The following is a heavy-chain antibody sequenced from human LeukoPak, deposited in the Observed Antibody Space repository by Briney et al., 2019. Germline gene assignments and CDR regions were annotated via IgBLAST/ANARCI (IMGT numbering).Heavy chain of an antibody. V-gene: IGHV3-30*02. CDR2: IRYDGSNK. D-gene: IGHD2-2*02. Sequence: PGGSLRLSCAASGFTFSSYGMHWVRQAPGKGLEWVAFIRYDGSNKYYADSVKGRFTISRDNSKNTLYLQMNSLRAEDTAVYYCAKAYLDIVVVPAAIGGWGQGPWSPSPQ. J-gene: IGHJ1*01. CDR1: GFTFSSYG. CDR3: AKAYLDIVVVPAAIGG.